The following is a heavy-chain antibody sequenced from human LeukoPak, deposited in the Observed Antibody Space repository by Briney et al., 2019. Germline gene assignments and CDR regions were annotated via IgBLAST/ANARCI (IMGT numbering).Heavy chain of an antibody. J-gene: IGHJ3*02. Sequence: PGGSLRLSCAASGFTFSSYSMNWVRQAPGKGLEWVSSISSSSSYIYYADSVKGRFTISRDNAKNPLYLQMNSLRAEDTAVYYCARLRVPAAMKDAFDIWGQGTMVTVSS. CDR2: ISSSSSYI. D-gene: IGHD2-2*01. CDR1: GFTFSSYS. CDR3: ARLRVPAAMKDAFDI. V-gene: IGHV3-21*01.